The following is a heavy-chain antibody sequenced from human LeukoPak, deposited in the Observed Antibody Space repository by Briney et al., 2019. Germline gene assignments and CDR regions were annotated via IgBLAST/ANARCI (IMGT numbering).Heavy chain of an antibody. J-gene: IGHJ4*02. CDR1: GYDFKSYG. Sequence: ASVKVSCKASGYDFKSYGIGWVRQAPGQGPEWMGWNSGYNGDTNYAQKFQDRVTVTTDTSTSTAYMELRSLRSDDTAVYYCARVSFSGGYTYGYEDYWGQGTLVTVSS. CDR2: NSGYNGDT. D-gene: IGHD5-18*01. CDR3: ARVSFSGGYTYGYEDY. V-gene: IGHV1-18*01.